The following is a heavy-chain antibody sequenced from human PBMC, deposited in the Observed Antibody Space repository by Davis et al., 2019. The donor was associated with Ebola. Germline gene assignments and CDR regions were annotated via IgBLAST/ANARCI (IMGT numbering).Heavy chain of an antibody. Sequence: AASVKVSCKASGYTFTMHAIHWVRQAPGQGLEWMGWLNAGNGDTRYKQKFQGRLIITRDTSASTAYMELSSLKSEDTTVYYCARGPYDDWGQGTLVTVSS. V-gene: IGHV1-3*01. CDR1: GYTFTMHA. CDR3: ARGPYDD. J-gene: IGHJ4*02. CDR2: LNAGNGDT.